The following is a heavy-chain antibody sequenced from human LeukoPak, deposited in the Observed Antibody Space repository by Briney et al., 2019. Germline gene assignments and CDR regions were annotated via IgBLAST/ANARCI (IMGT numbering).Heavy chain of an antibody. Sequence: PSETLSLTCAVYGGSFSGYYWSWIRQPPGKGLEWIGEINHSGSTNYNPSLKSRVTISVDTSKNQFSLKLTSVTAADTAVYYCARPVPSRLGWFDPWGQGTLVTVSS. CDR2: INHSGST. CDR3: ARPVPSRLGWFDP. CDR1: GGSFSGYY. D-gene: IGHD1-1*01. V-gene: IGHV4-34*01. J-gene: IGHJ5*02.